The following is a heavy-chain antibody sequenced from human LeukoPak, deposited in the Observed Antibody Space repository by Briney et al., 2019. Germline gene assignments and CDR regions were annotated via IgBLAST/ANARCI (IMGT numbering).Heavy chain of an antibody. Sequence: PSETLSFTCTVSGGSISSYYWSWIRQPPGKGLEWIGYIYYSGSTKYNPSLKSRVTISVDTSKNQFSLKLSSVTAADTAVYYCARDRSGVGYSFDYWGQGTLVTVSS. D-gene: IGHD5-12*01. CDR1: GGSISSYY. CDR3: ARDRSGVGYSFDY. CDR2: IYYSGST. V-gene: IGHV4-59*01. J-gene: IGHJ4*02.